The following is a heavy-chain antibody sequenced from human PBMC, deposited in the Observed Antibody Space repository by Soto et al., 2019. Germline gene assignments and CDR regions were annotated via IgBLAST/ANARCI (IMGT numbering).Heavy chain of an antibody. J-gene: IGHJ4*02. CDR3: ARGGYSYGIDY. CDR1: GFTFSSYS. V-gene: IGHV3-21*01. D-gene: IGHD5-18*01. CDR2: ISSSSSYI. Sequence: EVQLVESGGGLVKPGGSLRLSCAASGFTFSSYSMNWVRQAPGKGLEWVSSISSSSSYIYYADSVKGRFTISRDNAKNSLYLQMNSLRAEXXXXXXCARGGYSYGIDYWGQGTLVTVSS.